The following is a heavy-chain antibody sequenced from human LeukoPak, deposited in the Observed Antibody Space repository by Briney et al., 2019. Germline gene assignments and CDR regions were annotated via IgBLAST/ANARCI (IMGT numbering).Heavy chain of an antibody. CDR2: IYYSGST. D-gene: IGHD4-17*01. V-gene: IGHV4-39*01. J-gene: IGHJ6*03. CDR3: ARQTLRLYYYYYYMDV. CDR1: GGSISSSSYY. Sequence: PSETLSLTCTVSGGSISSSSYYWGWIRQPPGKGLEWIGSIYYSGSTYYNPSLKSRVTISVDTSKNQFSLKLSSVTAADTAVYYCARQTLRLYYYYYYMDVWGKGTTVTVS.